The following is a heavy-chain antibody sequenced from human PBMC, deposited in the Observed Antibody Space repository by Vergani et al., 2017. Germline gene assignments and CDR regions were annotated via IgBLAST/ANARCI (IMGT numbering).Heavy chain of an antibody. V-gene: IGHV3-7*03. Sequence: EVQLVESGGGLVQPGGSLRLSCAASGFTFSSYWMSWVRQAPGKGLEWVANIKQDGSEKYYVDSVKGRFTISRDNSKNTLYLQMNSLRAEDTAVYYCAKAQSGYSATPDAFDIWGQGTMVTVSS. CDR1: GFTFSSYW. CDR3: AKAQSGYSATPDAFDI. J-gene: IGHJ3*02. D-gene: IGHD3-22*01. CDR2: IKQDGSEK.